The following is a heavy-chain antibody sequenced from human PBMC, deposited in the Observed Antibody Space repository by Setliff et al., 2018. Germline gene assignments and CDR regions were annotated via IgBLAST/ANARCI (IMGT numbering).Heavy chain of an antibody. CDR2: IYYSGTT. J-gene: IGHJ6*03. V-gene: IGHV4-31*03. CDR3: VRESYDSSGYSGGDYYYYYMDV. D-gene: IGHD3-22*01. CDR1: GGPISSAGYY. Sequence: SETLSLTCTVSGGPISSAGYYWTLIRQQPGKGLEWIGYIYYSGTTYYNPSLKSRVTILIDTSKNQFSLELSSVTAADTAVYYCVRESYDSSGYSGGDYYYYYMDVWGKGTTVTVSS.